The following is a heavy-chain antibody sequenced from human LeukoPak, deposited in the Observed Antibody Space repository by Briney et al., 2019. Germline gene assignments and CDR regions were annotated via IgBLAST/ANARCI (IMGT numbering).Heavy chain of an antibody. V-gene: IGHV4-31*03. CDR1: GGSISSGAYY. D-gene: IGHD2-2*01. CDR2: IYYSGST. Sequence: SETLSLTCTVSGGSISSGAYYWTWIRQYPGKGLEWIGYIYYSGSTYYNPSLKSRITISVDTSKNQFSLKLSSVTAADTAVYYCAREVRLSLDWGQGTLVTVSS. J-gene: IGHJ4*02. CDR3: AREVRLSLD.